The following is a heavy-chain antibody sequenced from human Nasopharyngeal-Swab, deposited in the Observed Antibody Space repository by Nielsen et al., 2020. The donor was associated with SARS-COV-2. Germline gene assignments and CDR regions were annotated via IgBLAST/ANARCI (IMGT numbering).Heavy chain of an antibody. J-gene: IGHJ4*02. CDR1: GFTFSSYG. V-gene: IGHV3-33*01. Sequence: GGSLRLSCAASGFTFSSYGMHWVRQAPGKGLEWVAVIWYDGSNKYYADSVKGRFTISRDNFKNTLYLQMNSLRAEDTAVYYCARDIGAWFRELRYWGQGTLVTVSS. CDR3: ARDIGAWFRELRY. D-gene: IGHD3-10*01. CDR2: IWYDGSNK.